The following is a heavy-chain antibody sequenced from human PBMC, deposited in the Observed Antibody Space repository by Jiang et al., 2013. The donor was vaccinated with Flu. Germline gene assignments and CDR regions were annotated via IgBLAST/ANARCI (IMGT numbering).Heavy chain of an antibody. Sequence: SGAEVKKPGSSVKVSCEASGGTFSSYAISWVRQAPGQGLEWMGRTIPSLGIAQYGQNFQDRVTITADRSTGAGYMQVTSLRSEDTAVYYCAKETIEMPTTDLVFNYHGMDVWGRRDHGHSLL. CDR2: TIPSLGIA. D-gene: IGHD5-24*01. J-gene: IGHJ6*04. V-gene: IGHV1-69*04. CDR1: GGTFSSYA. CDR3: AKETIEMPTTDLVFNYHGMDV.